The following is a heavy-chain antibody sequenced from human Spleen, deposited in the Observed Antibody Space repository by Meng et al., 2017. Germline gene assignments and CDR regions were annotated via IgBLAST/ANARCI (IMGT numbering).Heavy chain of an antibody. V-gene: IGHV3-21*01. Sequence: EVQLVESGGGLVTPGGSLILSCAASGFTFSNYSMNWVRQAPGKGLEWVSSISSDSRYIFYADSVKGRFTISRDNAKNSLYLLMIGLSPEDTAVFYCARFETVGVATGDFWGQGTLVTVSS. D-gene: IGHD2-15*01. CDR1: GFTFSNYS. CDR3: ARFETVGVATGDF. CDR2: ISSDSRYI. J-gene: IGHJ4*02.